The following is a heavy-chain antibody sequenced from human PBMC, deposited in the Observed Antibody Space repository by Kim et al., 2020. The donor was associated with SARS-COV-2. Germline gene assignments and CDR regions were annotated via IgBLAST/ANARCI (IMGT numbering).Heavy chain of an antibody. CDR1: GFVFSTFG. CDR2: ISGNSKTT. Sequence: GGSLRLSCAASGFVFSTFGMNWVRQAPGKGLEWVSLISGNSKTTSYADSVKGRFTISRDNSKNTLYLQMNGLKVEDTAVYYCAKVREVGIHDFDHWGQGALVTVSS. V-gene: IGHV3-23*01. CDR3: AKVREVGIHDFDH. J-gene: IGHJ4*02.